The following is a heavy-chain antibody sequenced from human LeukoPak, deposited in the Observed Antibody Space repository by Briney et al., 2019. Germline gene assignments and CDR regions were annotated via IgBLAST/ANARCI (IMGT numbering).Heavy chain of an antibody. CDR1: GGSISIYY. D-gene: IGHD3-22*01. V-gene: IGHV4-34*01. Sequence: SETLSLTCSVSGGSISIYYWSWIRQPPGKGLEWIGEINHSGSTNYNPSLKSRVTISVDTSKNQFSLKLSSVTAADTAVYYCARGRRRSITMIVVASQYFDYWGQGTLVTVSS. CDR3: ARGRRRSITMIVVASQYFDY. CDR2: INHSGST. J-gene: IGHJ4*02.